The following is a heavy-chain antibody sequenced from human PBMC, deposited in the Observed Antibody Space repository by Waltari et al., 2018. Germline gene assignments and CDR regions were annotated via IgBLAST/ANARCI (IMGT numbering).Heavy chain of an antibody. CDR1: GFFFNNYE. D-gene: IGHD3-3*01. V-gene: IGHV3-48*03. J-gene: IGHJ6*02. CDR2: INRGGDRR. CDR3: AREWAIFGVVSRDGLDV. Sequence: QLVESGGDLVQPGGSLRLSCAASGFFFNNYEMNWLRQAPGKGLEWVSYINRGGDRRYYADSVKGRFTISRDNAKKSLYLQMNSLRPEDTAVYFCAREWAIFGVVSRDGLDVWGQGTSVTVS.